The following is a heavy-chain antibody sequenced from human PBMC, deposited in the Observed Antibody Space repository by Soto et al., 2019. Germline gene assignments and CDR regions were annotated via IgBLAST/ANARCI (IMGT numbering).Heavy chain of an antibody. CDR3: AKSSGFDWLSDY. Sequence: PGGSLRLSSAASGFTFSSYAMSWVRQAPGKGLEWVSAISGSGGSTYYADSVKGRFTISRDNSKNTLYLQMNSLRAEDTAVYYCAKSSGFDWLSDYWGQGTLVTVSS. CDR1: GFTFSSYA. J-gene: IGHJ4*02. V-gene: IGHV3-23*01. D-gene: IGHD3-9*01. CDR2: ISGSGGST.